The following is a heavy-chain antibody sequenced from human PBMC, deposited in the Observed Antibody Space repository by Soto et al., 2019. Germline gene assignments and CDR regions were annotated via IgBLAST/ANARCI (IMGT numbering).Heavy chain of an antibody. V-gene: IGHV4-59*01. CDR2: IYYSGST. Sequence: LSLTCTVSGGSISSYYWSWIRQPPGKGLEWIGYIYYSGSTNYNPSLKSRVTISVDTSKNQFSLKLSSVTAADTAVYYCARTRWLQSEYYFDYWGQGTLVTVYS. J-gene: IGHJ4*02. D-gene: IGHD5-12*01. CDR1: GGSISSYY. CDR3: ARTRWLQSEYYFDY.